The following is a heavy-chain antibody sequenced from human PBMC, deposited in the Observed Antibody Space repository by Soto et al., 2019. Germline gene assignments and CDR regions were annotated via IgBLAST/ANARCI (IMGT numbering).Heavy chain of an antibody. V-gene: IGHV3-48*02. D-gene: IGHD2-15*01. CDR3: TADKDFAFHI. J-gene: IGHJ3*02. CDR2: IRPGGSDI. Sequence: EVQLVESGGGLVQPGGSLRLSCTASEFDFSNFPMNWVRQAPGRGLEWIAHIRPGGSDIRYADSVKGRFTISRDNAKSSLYVQMNSLRDEDTAIYYCTADKDFAFHIWGQGTKVTVSS. CDR1: EFDFSNFP.